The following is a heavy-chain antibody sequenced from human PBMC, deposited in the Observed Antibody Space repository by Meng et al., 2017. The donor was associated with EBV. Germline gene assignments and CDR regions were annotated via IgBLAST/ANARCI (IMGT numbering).Heavy chain of an antibody. V-gene: IGHV4-34*01. CDR3: ARGRWLQPGSYFDY. CDR1: GGSFSGHY. J-gene: IGHJ4*02. Sequence: QLLLYTCCPRLLNPPAPLSLTCAVYGGSFSGHYWGWIRQPPGKGLEWSGEINHSGSTNYNPSLKRRVTISVDTSKNQFSLKLSSVTAADTAVYYCARGRWLQPGSYFDYWGQGTLVTVSS. CDR2: INHSGST. D-gene: IGHD5-24*01.